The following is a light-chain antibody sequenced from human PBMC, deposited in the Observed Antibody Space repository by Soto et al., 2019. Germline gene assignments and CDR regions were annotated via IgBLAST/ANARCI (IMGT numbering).Light chain of an antibody. CDR3: QQYNGYWT. J-gene: IGKJ1*01. V-gene: IGKV1-5*03. Sequence: DIKMTQSPSTLSASVGDRVTITCRASQSISIWLAWYQQKPGKAPKLLIYKASSLESGVPSRFSGSGSGTEFTLTISSLQPDDFATYYCQQYNGYWTFGQGTKVEIK. CDR2: KAS. CDR1: QSISIW.